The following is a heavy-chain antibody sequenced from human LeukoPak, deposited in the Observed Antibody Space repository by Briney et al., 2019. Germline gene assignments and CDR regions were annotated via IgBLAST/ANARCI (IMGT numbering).Heavy chain of an antibody. CDR1: GGTFSSYA. CDR2: IIPIFGTA. D-gene: IGHD5-12*01. V-gene: IGHV1-69*06. Sequence: ASVKVSRKASGGTFSSYAISWVRQAPGQGLEWMGGIIPIFGTANYAQKFQGRVTITADKSTSTAYMELSSLRSEDTAVYYCGRGARPPHYYYYMDVWGKGTTVTVSS. CDR3: GRGARPPHYYYYMDV. J-gene: IGHJ6*03.